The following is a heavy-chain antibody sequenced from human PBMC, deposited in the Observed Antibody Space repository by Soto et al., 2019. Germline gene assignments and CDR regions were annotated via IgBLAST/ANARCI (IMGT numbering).Heavy chain of an antibody. V-gene: IGHV4-59*08. CDR1: SGPSKSHN. D-gene: IGHD3-10*01. Sequence: QVQVQQSGPGLVKPSETLSLTCTVSSGPSKSHNWGWIRQPPGRGLEWIGYVYDTWSTSYNPSLKSRVTVSADTCTNRISLPLSFVTAADTAVYYCVRQGIGFLHGLVDVWGQGTTVIVSS. CDR2: VYDTWST. CDR3: VRQGIGFLHGLVDV. J-gene: IGHJ6*01.